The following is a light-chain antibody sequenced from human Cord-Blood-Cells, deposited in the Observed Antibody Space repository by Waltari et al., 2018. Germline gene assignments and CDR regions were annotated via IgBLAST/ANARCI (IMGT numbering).Light chain of an antibody. V-gene: IGKV1-5*03. J-gene: IGKJ2*01. CDR2: KAS. Sequence: DIQRTQSPSTRSASVGDRVTITCRASQSISSWLAWYQQKPGKAPKLLIYKASSLESGVPSRFSGSGSGTEFTLTISSLQPDDFATYYCQQYNSYSYTFGQGTKLEIK. CDR1: QSISSW. CDR3: QQYNSYSYT.